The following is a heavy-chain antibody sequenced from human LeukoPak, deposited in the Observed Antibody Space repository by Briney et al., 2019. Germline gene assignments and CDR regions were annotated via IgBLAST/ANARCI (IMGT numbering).Heavy chain of an antibody. J-gene: IGHJ4*02. CDR1: GYTFTSYD. CDR3: ARGGSGASMVRGVLIGRDY. Sequence: GASVKVSCKASGYTFTSYDINWVRQATGQGLEWMGWMNPNSGNTGYAQKFQGRVTMTRNTSISTAYMELSSLRSEDTAMYYCARGGSGASMVRGVLIGRDYWGQGTLVAVSP. CDR2: MNPNSGNT. V-gene: IGHV1-8*01. D-gene: IGHD3-10*01.